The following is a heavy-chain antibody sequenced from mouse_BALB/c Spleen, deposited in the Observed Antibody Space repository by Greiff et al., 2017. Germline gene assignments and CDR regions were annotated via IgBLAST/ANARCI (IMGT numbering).Heavy chain of an antibody. Sequence: VHLVESGAELAKPGASVKMSCKASGYTFTSYWMHWVKQRPGQGLEWIGYINPSTGYTEYNQKFKDKATLTADKSSSTAYMQLSSLTSEDSAVYYCARPDGYWWAYWGQGTLVTVSA. CDR2: INPSTGYT. CDR1: GYTFTSYW. V-gene: IGHV1-7*01. CDR3: ARPDGYWWAY. D-gene: IGHD2-3*01. J-gene: IGHJ3*01.